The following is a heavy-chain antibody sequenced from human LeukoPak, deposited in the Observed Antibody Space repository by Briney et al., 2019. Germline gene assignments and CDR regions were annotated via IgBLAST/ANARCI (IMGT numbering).Heavy chain of an antibody. CDR3: ARGRPHGNDY. Sequence: GGSLRLSCAASGFTFSSYSMNWVRQAPGKGLEWVSYISSSSSTIYYADSVKGRFTISRDNAKNSLYLQMNSLRAEDTAVYYCARGRPHGNDYWGQGTLVTVSS. V-gene: IGHV3-48*01. D-gene: IGHD4-23*01. J-gene: IGHJ4*02. CDR2: ISSSSSTI. CDR1: GFTFSSYS.